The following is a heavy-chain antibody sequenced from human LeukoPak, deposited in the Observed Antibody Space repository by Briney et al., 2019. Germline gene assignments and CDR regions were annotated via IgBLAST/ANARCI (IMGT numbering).Heavy chain of an antibody. Sequence: GRSLRLSCAASGFPFSSYAMSWVRQAPETGLEWVSTFSGSVGSTYYADSVKGRFTISRDNSKNTLYLQMNSLRAEDTAVYYCAKDMWDLTWYFDLWGRGTLVTVSS. D-gene: IGHD1-26*01. CDR1: GFPFSSYA. J-gene: IGHJ2*01. CDR2: FSGSVGST. V-gene: IGHV3-23*01. CDR3: AKDMWDLTWYFDL.